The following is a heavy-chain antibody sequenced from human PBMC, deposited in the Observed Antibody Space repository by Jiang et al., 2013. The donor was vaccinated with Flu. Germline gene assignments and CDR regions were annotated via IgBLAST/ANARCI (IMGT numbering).Heavy chain of an antibody. CDR2: IYYSGST. CDR1: GGSISSYY. CDR3: ARALDSSWVWFDP. V-gene: IGHV4-59*01. Sequence: GPGLVKPSETLSLTCTVSGGSISSYYWSWIRQPPGKGLEWIGYIYYSGSTNYNPSLKSRVTISVDTSKNQFSLKLSSVTAADTAVYYCARALDSSWVWFDPWGQGTLVTVSS. D-gene: IGHD6-13*01. J-gene: IGHJ5*02.